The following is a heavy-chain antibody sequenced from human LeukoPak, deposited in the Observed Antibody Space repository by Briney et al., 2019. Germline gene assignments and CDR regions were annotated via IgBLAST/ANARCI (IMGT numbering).Heavy chain of an antibody. CDR2: IYYSGST. CDR1: GGSISSSSYY. V-gene: IGHV4-39*01. J-gene: IGHJ4*02. Sequence: SETLSLTCTVSGGSISSSSYYWGWIRQPPGKGLERIGSIYYSGSTYYNPSLKSRVTISVDTSKNQFSLKLSSVTAADTAVYYCARHFYDYYDSSRFDYWGQGTLVTVSS. D-gene: IGHD3-22*01. CDR3: ARHFYDYYDSSRFDY.